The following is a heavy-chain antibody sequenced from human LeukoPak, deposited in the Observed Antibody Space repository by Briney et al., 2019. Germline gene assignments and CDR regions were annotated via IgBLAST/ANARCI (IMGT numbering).Heavy chain of an antibody. Sequence: GGSLRLSCAASGFTFSSYAMHRVRQAPGKGLEWVAVISYDGSNKYYADSVKGRFTISRDNSKNTLYLQMNSLRAEDTAVYYCAREMRYLRYFDWLVWFDPWGQGTLVTVSS. CDR1: GFTFSSYA. CDR2: ISYDGSNK. J-gene: IGHJ5*02. D-gene: IGHD3-9*01. V-gene: IGHV3-30*04. CDR3: AREMRYLRYFDWLVWFDP.